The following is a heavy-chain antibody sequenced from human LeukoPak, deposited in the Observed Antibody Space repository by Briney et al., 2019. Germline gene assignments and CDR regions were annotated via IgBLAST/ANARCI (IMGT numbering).Heavy chain of an antibody. CDR3: TTPNYDILTGYQITDY. Sequence: GGSLRLSCAASGFTLSNAWMSWVRQAPGKGLEWVGRIKSKTDGGTTDYAAPVKGRFTISRDDSKNTLYLQMNSLKTEDTAVYYCTTPNYDILTGYQITDYWGQGTLVTVSS. D-gene: IGHD3-9*01. CDR2: IKSKTDGGTT. V-gene: IGHV3-15*01. J-gene: IGHJ4*02. CDR1: GFTLSNAW.